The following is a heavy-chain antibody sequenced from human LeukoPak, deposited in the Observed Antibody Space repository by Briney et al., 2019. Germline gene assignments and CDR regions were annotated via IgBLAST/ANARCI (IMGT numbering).Heavy chain of an antibody. J-gene: IGHJ4*02. V-gene: IGHV7-4-1*02. D-gene: IGHD3-22*01. CDR3: ARLYNSSGFSFSVYDY. CDR1: GYIFSSYG. CDR2: INTNTGNP. Sequence: GASVKVSCKASGYIFSSYGLSWVRQAPGQGLEWMGWINTNTGNPTYAQGFTGRFVFSLDTSVSTAYLQISSLKAEDTAVYYCARLYNSSGFSFSVYDYWGQGTLVTVSS.